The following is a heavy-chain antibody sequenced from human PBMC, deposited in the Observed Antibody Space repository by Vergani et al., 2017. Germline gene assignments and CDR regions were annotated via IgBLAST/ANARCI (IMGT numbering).Heavy chain of an antibody. J-gene: IGHJ4*02. CDR2: IKQDGSEK. CDR1: GFTFSSYW. V-gene: IGHV3-7*01. D-gene: IGHD3-10*01. CDR3: ARDRFGPRGYYFDY. Sequence: EVQLVESGGGLVQPGGSLRLSCAASGFTFSSYWMSWVRQGPGKGLEWVANIKQDGSEKYYVDSVKGRFTISRDNAKNSLYLQRNSQRAEDTAVYYCARDRFGPRGYYFDYWGQGTLGTVSS.